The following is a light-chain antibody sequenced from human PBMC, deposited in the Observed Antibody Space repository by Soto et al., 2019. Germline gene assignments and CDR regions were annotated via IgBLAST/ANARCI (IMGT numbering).Light chain of an antibody. CDR1: QTIRSH. J-gene: IGKJ4*01. Sequence: IHITQFPVSLSASVGARVTITCRASQTIRSHLNWYQQKTGEAPRIVIYATSTLQSGVPPRFNGSVSGTDFTLTISSLKPEDVATDDGQQTYRTPLTFGGGTKVDI. CDR3: QQTYRTPLT. CDR2: ATS. V-gene: IGKV1-39*01.